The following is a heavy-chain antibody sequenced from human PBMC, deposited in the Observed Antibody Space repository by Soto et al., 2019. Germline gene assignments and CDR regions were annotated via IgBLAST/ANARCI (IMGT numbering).Heavy chain of an antibody. CDR3: ARDIDYDIDY. D-gene: IGHD4-17*01. Sequence: QVQLVQSGAEVQRPGASVKFSCKTSGYIFKNYGISWVRQAPGQGLEWMGWIYPKEDRANFAQNFQGRVTLTTDTPRSTAYIELRSLRFDDSAVYFCARDIDYDIDYWGQGTLVTVSS. CDR2: IYPKEDRA. V-gene: IGHV1-18*01. CDR1: GYIFKNYG. J-gene: IGHJ4*02.